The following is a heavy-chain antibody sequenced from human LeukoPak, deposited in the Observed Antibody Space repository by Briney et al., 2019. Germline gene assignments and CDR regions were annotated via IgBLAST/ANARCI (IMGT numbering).Heavy chain of an antibody. J-gene: IGHJ4*02. V-gene: IGHV1-8*01. D-gene: IGHD6-19*01. CDR3: ARTVRIAVAGMEYYFDY. CDR1: GYTFTSYD. Sequence: ASVKVSCKASGYTFTSYDINWVRQATGQGLEWMGWMNPNSGNTGHAQKFQGRVIMTRNTSISTAYMELSSLRSEDTAVYYCARTVRIAVAGMEYYFDYWGQGTLVTVSS. CDR2: MNPNSGNT.